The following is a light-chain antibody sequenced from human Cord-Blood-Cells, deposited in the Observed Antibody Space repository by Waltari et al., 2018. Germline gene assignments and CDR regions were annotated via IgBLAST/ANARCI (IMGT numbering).Light chain of an antibody. CDR3: SSCTSSSTWV. CDR2: DVS. V-gene: IGLV2-14*01. J-gene: IGLJ3*02. CDR1: SSDVGGYNY. Sequence: QSALTQPASVSGSPGQSITISCTGTSSDVGGYNYVSWYQQQPGKAPKLMTYDVSKRPSGASNLFSGSTSGNTASLTISGLQAEDEADYYCSSCTSSSTWVFGGGTKLTVL.